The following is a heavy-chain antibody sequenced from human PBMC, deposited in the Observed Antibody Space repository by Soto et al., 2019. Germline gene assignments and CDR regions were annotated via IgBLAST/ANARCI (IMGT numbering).Heavy chain of an antibody. Sequence: PGGSLSLSCAASGVTFRSYAMSWVRQTPEKGLEWVSVISGSGGSTYYADSVKGRFTISRDNSKNTLYLQMNSLRAEDTAVYYCAKDPLDYVHPKVTDPNDYYGMDVWGQGTTVTVSS. CDR1: GVTFRSYA. D-gene: IGHD4-17*01. CDR3: AKDPLDYVHPKVTDPNDYYGMDV. CDR2: ISGSGGST. V-gene: IGHV3-23*01. J-gene: IGHJ6*02.